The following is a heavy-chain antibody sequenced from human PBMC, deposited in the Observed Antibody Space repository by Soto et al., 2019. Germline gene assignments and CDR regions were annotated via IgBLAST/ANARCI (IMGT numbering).Heavy chain of an antibody. CDR1: GGSISSYH. Sequence: PSETLSLTCTVSGGSISSYHWNWIRQSPGKGLEWIGYIYYSGSTKYNPSLKSRVTISLDTSKNQFSLNLSSVTAADTAVYYCARHARGYSSSWYRRRWFDPWGQGTLVTVSS. V-gene: IGHV4-59*08. CDR3: ARHARGYSSSWYRRRWFDP. J-gene: IGHJ5*02. CDR2: IYYSGST. D-gene: IGHD6-13*01.